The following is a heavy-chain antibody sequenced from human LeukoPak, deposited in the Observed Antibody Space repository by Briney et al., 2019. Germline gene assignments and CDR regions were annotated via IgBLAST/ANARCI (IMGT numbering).Heavy chain of an antibody. CDR1: GYTFTSYG. J-gene: IGHJ3*02. CDR2: ISAYNGNT. CDR3: ARDNGQWPVRGRDASDI. Sequence: ASVKVSCKASGYTFTSYGISWVRQAPGQGLEWMGWISAYNGNTNYAQKLQGRVTMTTDTSTSTAYMELRSLRSDDTAVYYCARDNGQWPVRGRDASDIWGQGTMVTVSS. V-gene: IGHV1-18*01. D-gene: IGHD6-19*01.